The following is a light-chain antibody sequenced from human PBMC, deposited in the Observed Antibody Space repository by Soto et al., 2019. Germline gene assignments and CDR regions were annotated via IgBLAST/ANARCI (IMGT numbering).Light chain of an antibody. CDR1: SSDVGGYNY. J-gene: IGLJ1*01. Sequence: SVLTQPASVSGSPGQSIAISCTGTSSDVGGYNYVSWYQLHPGKAPKLIIYEVSHRPSGASNHFSGYKSGNTASLTISGLQAEDEADYYCSSYTSTSTPCVFGTGTKVTVL. CDR2: EVS. CDR3: SSYTSTSTPCV. V-gene: IGLV2-14*01.